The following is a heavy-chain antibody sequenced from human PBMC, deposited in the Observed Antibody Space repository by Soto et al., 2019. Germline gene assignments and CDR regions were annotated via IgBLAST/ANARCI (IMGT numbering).Heavy chain of an antibody. CDR3: ARVPRIAVATYYFDY. D-gene: IGHD6-19*01. Sequence: QVQLVQSGAEVKKPGSSVKVSCKASGGTFSSYAISWVRQAPGQGLEWMGGIIPIFGTANYAQKFQGRVTITAEESTSTAYMELSRLRSEDTDVYYCARVPRIAVATYYFDYWGQGTLVTVSS. CDR1: GGTFSSYA. V-gene: IGHV1-69*12. CDR2: IIPIFGTA. J-gene: IGHJ4*02.